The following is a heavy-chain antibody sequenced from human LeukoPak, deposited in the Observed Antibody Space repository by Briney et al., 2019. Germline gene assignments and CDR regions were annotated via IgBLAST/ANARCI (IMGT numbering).Heavy chain of an antibody. D-gene: IGHD6-19*01. CDR3: AKGREDSSGWYADYFDY. J-gene: IGHJ4*02. CDR2: ISWNSGSI. V-gene: IGHV3-9*01. Sequence: GGSLRLSCAASGFTFDDYAMHWVRQAPGKGLEWVSGISWNSGSIGYADSVKGRFTISSDNAKNSLYLQMNSLRAEDTALYYCAKGREDSSGWYADYFDYWGQGTLVTVSS. CDR1: GFTFDDYA.